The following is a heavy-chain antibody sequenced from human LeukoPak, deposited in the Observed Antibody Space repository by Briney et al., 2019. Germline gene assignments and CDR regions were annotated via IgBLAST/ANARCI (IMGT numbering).Heavy chain of an antibody. Sequence: SETLSLTCTVSGYSISSGYYWGWIRQPPGKGLEWIGSIYHSGSTYYNPSLKRRVTISVDTSKTQFSLKLSSVTAADTAVYYCATYNWNDNFDYWGQGTLVTVSS. J-gene: IGHJ4*02. V-gene: IGHV4-38-2*02. D-gene: IGHD1-20*01. CDR2: IYHSGST. CDR3: ATYNWNDNFDY. CDR1: GYSISSGYY.